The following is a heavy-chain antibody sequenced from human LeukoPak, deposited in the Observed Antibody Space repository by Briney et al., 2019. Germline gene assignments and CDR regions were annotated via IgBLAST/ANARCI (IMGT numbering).Heavy chain of an antibody. CDR3: ARDRSGYSYGLYYYYGMDV. Sequence: SETLSLTCTVSGGSISSYYWSWIRQPPGKGLEWIGYIYYSGSSNYNPSLKSRVTISVDTSKNQFSLKLSSVTAADTDVYYCARDRSGYSYGLYYYYGMDVWGQGTTVTVSS. V-gene: IGHV4-59*01. J-gene: IGHJ6*02. CDR1: GGSISSYY. CDR2: IYYSGSS. D-gene: IGHD5-18*01.